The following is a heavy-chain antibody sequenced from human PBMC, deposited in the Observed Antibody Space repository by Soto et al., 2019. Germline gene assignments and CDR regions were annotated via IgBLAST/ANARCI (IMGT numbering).Heavy chain of an antibody. V-gene: IGHV4-31*03. CDR1: GGSISSGGYY. Sequence: SETLSLTCTVSGGSISSGGYYWSWIRQHPGKGLEWIGYIYYSGSTYYNPSLKSRVTISVDTSKNQFSLKLSSVTAADTAVYYCARGTQFGVVIIPWFDPWGQGTLVTVSS. CDR2: IYYSGST. CDR3: ARGTQFGVVIIPWFDP. D-gene: IGHD3-3*01. J-gene: IGHJ5*02.